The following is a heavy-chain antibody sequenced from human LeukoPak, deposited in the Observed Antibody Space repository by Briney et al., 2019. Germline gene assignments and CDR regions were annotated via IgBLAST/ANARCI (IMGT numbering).Heavy chain of an antibody. V-gene: IGHV1-69*06. D-gene: IGHD1-1*01. CDR2: IIPIFGTA. CDR1: GGTFSSYA. Sequence: ASVKVSCKASGGTFSSYAISWVRQAPGQGLEWMGGIIPIFGTANYAQRFQGRVTITADKSTSTAYMELSSLRSEDTAVYYCARVTRGPDDRDWFDPWGQGILVTVSS. CDR3: ARVTRGPDDRDWFDP. J-gene: IGHJ5*02.